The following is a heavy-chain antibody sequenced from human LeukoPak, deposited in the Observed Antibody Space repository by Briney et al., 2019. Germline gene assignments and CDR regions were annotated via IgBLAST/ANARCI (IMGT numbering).Heavy chain of an antibody. Sequence: SEALSLTCTVSGGSISSYYWSWIRQPPGKGLEWIGYIYYSGSTNYNPSLKSRVTISVDTSKNQFSLKLSSVTAADTAVYYCARGHDYGDYGYWGQGTLVTVSS. CDR2: IYYSGST. J-gene: IGHJ4*02. CDR3: ARGHDYGDYGY. V-gene: IGHV4-59*01. CDR1: GGSISSYY. D-gene: IGHD4-17*01.